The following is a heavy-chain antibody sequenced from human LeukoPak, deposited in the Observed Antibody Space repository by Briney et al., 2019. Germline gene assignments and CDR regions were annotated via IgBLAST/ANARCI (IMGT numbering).Heavy chain of an antibody. V-gene: IGHV1-2*02. D-gene: IGHD3-10*01. CDR3: ARHIRGELFEADFDY. J-gene: IGHJ4*02. CDR2: INPNSGGT. Sequence: ASVKVSCKASGYTFTGYYMLWVRQAPGQEREWMGWINPNSGGTNYAQKFQGRVTMTRDTSISTAYMELSRLRSDATAVYYCARHIRGELFEADFDYWGQGTLVTVST. CDR1: GYTFTGYY.